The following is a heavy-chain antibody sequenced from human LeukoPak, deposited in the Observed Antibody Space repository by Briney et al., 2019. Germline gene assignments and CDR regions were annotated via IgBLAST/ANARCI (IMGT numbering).Heavy chain of an antibody. J-gene: IGHJ4*02. Sequence: TLSLTCAVYGGSFSGYYWSWIRQPRGKGLEWIGEINHSGSTNYNPSLKSRVTISVDTSKNQFSLKLSSVTAADTAVYYCARGQDGGNPGDYWGQGTLVTVSS. CDR1: GGSFSGYY. CDR2: INHSGST. CDR3: ARGQDGGNPGDY. V-gene: IGHV4-34*01. D-gene: IGHD4-23*01.